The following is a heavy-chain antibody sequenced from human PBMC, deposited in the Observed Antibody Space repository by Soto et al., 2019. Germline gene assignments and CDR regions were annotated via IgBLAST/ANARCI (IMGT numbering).Heavy chain of an antibody. CDR3: ARDRPYCSGGSCRFDY. D-gene: IGHD2-15*01. CDR1: GFTFSSYW. CDR2: INSDGSST. J-gene: IGHJ4*02. Sequence: GGSLRLSCAASGFTFSSYWMHWVRQAPGKGLVWVSRINSDGSSTSYADSVKGRFTISRDNAKNTLYLQMNSLRAEDTAVYYCARDRPYCSGGSCRFDYWGQGTLVTVSS. V-gene: IGHV3-74*01.